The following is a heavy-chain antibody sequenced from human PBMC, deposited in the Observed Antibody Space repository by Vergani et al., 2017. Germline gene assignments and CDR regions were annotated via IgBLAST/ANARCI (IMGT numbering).Heavy chain of an antibody. CDR3: AKTSNYDLWSGYYMGLDY. CDR2: ISGSGGST. J-gene: IGHJ4*02. CDR1: GFTFSSYA. D-gene: IGHD3-3*01. V-gene: IGHV3-23*01. Sequence: EVQLLESGGGLVQPGGSLRLSCAASGFTFSSYAMSWVRQAPGKGLEWVSAISGSGGSTYYADSVKGRFTISRDNSKNTLYLQMNSLRAEDTAVYYCAKTSNYDLWSGYYMGLDYWGQGSLVTVSS.